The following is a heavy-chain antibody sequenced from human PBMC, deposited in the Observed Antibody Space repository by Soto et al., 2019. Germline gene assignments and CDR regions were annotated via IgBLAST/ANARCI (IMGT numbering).Heavy chain of an antibody. Sequence: QVQLQQWGAGLLKPSETLSLTCADYGGSFSGYYWSWIRQPPGKGLEWIGEINHSGSTNYNPSLKSRVTISVDTSKNQFSLKLSSVTAADTAVYYCARGGRDGYTVWGQGTLVTVSS. CDR3: ARGGRDGYTV. CDR1: GGSFSGYY. V-gene: IGHV4-34*01. J-gene: IGHJ4*02. D-gene: IGHD5-12*01. CDR2: INHSGST.